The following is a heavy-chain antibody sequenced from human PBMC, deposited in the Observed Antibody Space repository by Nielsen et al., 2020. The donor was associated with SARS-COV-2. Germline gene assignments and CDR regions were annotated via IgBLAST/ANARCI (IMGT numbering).Heavy chain of an antibody. V-gene: IGHV3-7*05. CDR1: GFTFSNPW. D-gene: IGHD3-16*01. Sequence: GESLKISCAASGFTFSNPWMSWVRQAPGKGLEWVAMVNLDATGKYYLDSVKGRFSISRDNARNSLFLQLNSLRADDTAFYYCVRDAGWGAMDVWGPGTTVTVSS. CDR2: VNLDATGK. CDR3: VRDAGWGAMDV. J-gene: IGHJ6*02.